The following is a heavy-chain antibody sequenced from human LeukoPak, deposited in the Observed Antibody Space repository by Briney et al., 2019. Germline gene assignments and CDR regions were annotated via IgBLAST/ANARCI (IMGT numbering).Heavy chain of an antibody. D-gene: IGHD2-2*01. Sequence: GGSLRLSCAASGFTFNNYAVSWVRQVPGKGLAWVSTISGSGDSTSYADSIKGRFTISRDNSKNTVSLQMNNLREDDTGVYYCARDPRPEDIVVVPASHFDYWGQGTLVTVSS. CDR2: ISGSGDST. CDR3: ARDPRPEDIVVVPASHFDY. CDR1: GFTFNNYA. J-gene: IGHJ4*02. V-gene: IGHV3-23*01.